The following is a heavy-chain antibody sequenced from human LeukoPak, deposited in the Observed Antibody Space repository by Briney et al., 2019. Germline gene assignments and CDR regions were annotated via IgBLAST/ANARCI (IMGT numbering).Heavy chain of an antibody. J-gene: IGHJ4*02. D-gene: IGHD3-22*01. Sequence: EASVKVSCKASGGTFSSYAISWVRQAPGQGLEWMGGIIPIVGTANYAQKFQGRVTITADESTSTAYMELSSLRSEDTAVYYCARVRYYYDGSGYPDCPHIDYWGQGTLVTVST. V-gene: IGHV1-69*13. CDR2: IIPIVGTA. CDR1: GGTFSSYA. CDR3: ARVRYYYDGSGYPDCPHIDY.